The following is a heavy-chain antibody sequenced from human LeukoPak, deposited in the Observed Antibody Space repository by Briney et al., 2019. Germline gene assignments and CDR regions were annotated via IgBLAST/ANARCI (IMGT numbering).Heavy chain of an antibody. CDR1: GGSISSYY. J-gene: IGHJ4*02. Sequence: PSETLSLTCTVSGGSISSYYWSWIRQPPGKGLEWIGYIYYSGSTNYNPSLKGRVTISVDTSKNQFSLKLSSVTAADTAVYYCARTSIYDYVWGSPSTGFDYWGQGTLVTVSS. CDR3: ARTSIYDYVWGSPSTGFDY. D-gene: IGHD3-16*01. V-gene: IGHV4-59*08. CDR2: IYYSGST.